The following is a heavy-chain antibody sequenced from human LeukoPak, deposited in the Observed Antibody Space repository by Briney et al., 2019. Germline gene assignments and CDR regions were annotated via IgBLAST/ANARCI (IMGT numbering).Heavy chain of an antibody. V-gene: IGHV3-30*02. CDR1: GFTFSSYG. J-gene: IGHJ4*02. CDR3: AKERNRGLNWSYYFDY. D-gene: IGHD3-10*01. CDR2: IRYDGSNK. Sequence: PGGSLRLSCAASGFTFSSYGMHWVRQAPGKGLEWVAFIRYDGSNKYYADSVKGRFTISRDNSKNTLYLQMNSLRAEDTAVYYCAKERNRGLNWSYYFDYWGQGTLVTVSS.